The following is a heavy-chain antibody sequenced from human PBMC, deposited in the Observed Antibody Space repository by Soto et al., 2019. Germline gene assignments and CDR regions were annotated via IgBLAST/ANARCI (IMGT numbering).Heavy chain of an antibody. CDR2: IDWDDDK. CDR1: GFSLSTSGMC. J-gene: IGHJ4*02. D-gene: IGHD6-13*01. CDR3: ARTCLSIAAAGTWEY. V-gene: IGHV2-70*01. Sequence: SGPTLVNPTQTLTLTCTFSGFSLSTSGMCVSWIGQPPGKALEWPALIDWDDDKYYSTSLKTRLTIAKDTSKNQVVLTMTNMDPVDTATYYCARTCLSIAAAGTWEYWGQGTLVTVSS.